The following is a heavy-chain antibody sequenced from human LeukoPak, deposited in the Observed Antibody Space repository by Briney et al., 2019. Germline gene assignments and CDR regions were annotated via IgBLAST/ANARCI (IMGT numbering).Heavy chain of an antibody. CDR1: GYIFTNYG. Sequence: ASVKVSCKASGYIFTNYGINWVRQAPGQGLEWMGWISAYNGDTNYAQKLQGRVTMTTDTSTSTAYMELKSLRSDDTAMYYCARDGSSFSTRSGPDYWGQGTLVTVSS. D-gene: IGHD3-3*02. V-gene: IGHV1-18*01. CDR2: ISAYNGDT. CDR3: ARDGSSFSTRSGPDY. J-gene: IGHJ4*02.